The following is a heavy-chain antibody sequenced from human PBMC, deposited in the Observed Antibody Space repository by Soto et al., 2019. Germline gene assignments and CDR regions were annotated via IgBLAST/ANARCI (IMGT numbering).Heavy chain of an antibody. Sequence: QLQLQESGPGLVKPSETLSLTCTVSGGSISSSSYYWGWIRQPPGKGLEWIGSIYYSGSTYYNPSLKRRVTISVDTSKNQFSLKRSSVTAADTAVYYCARLYSGYFDPPYFDYWGQGTLVTVSS. J-gene: IGHJ4*02. V-gene: IGHV4-39*01. CDR3: ARLYSGYFDPPYFDY. D-gene: IGHD5-12*01. CDR1: GGSISSSSYY. CDR2: IYYSGST.